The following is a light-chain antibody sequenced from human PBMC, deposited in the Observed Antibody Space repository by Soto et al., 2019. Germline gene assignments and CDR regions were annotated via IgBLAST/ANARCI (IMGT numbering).Light chain of an antibody. V-gene: IGKV3-20*01. CDR3: QQYGSAPPYT. CDR1: QTVSGNY. Sequence: EIVLTQSPGILSLSPGERATLSCRASQTVSGNYLAWYQQKPGQSPRLLIYGSSDRATGIPDRFSGSCSGTNFSLTINRVEPEDVAVYYCQQYGSAPPYTFGQGTKLEI. J-gene: IGKJ2*01. CDR2: GSS.